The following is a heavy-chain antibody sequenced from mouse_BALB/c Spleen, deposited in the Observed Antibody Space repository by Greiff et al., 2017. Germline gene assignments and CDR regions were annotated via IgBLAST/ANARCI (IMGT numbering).Heavy chain of an antibody. Sequence: QVQLKQPGAELVRPGASVKLSCKASGYSFTSYWMNWVKQRPGQGLEWIGMIHPSDSETRLNQKFKDKATLTVDKSSSTAYMQLSSPTSEDSAVYYCARWGLDYGSRNWYFDVWGAGTTVTVSS. J-gene: IGHJ1*01. CDR3: ARWGLDYGSRNWYFDV. CDR2: IHPSDSET. D-gene: IGHD1-1*01. V-gene: IGHV1-61*01. CDR1: GYSFTSYW.